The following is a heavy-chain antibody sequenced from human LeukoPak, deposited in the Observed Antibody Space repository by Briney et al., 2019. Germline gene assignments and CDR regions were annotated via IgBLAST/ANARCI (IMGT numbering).Heavy chain of an antibody. V-gene: IGHV1-69*13. J-gene: IGHJ6*02. Sequence: SVTVSCKASGGTFSSYAISWVRQAPGQGLEWMGGIIPIFGTANYAQKFQGRVTITADESTSTAYMELSSLRSEDTAVYYCARDGRYCSGGSCSYYYYGMDIWGQGTTVTVSS. D-gene: IGHD2-15*01. CDR1: GGTFSSYA. CDR3: ARDGRYCSGGSCSYYYYGMDI. CDR2: IIPIFGTA.